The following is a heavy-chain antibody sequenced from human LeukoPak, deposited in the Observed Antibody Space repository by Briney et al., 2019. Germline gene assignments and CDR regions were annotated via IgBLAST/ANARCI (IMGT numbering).Heavy chain of an antibody. Sequence: GGSLRLSCEASGFTFRDYWMTWVRQAPGKGLEWVANVKQDGTEKYYVDSVNGRFTISRDNGKNSLYLQRNILRVEDTAIYYCARAGGTSWADYWGQGTLVTVSS. CDR1: GFTFRDYW. D-gene: IGHD6-13*01. CDR2: VKQDGTEK. CDR3: ARAGGTSWADY. V-gene: IGHV3-7*01. J-gene: IGHJ4*02.